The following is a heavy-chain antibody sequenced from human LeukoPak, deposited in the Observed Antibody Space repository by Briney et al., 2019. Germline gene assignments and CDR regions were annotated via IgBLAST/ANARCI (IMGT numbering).Heavy chain of an antibody. CDR2: INQDGSER. V-gene: IGHV3-7*03. D-gene: IGHD3-10*01. CDR1: KFTFSIYW. CDR3: AITMVRGVISLQPRRPYYFNY. Sequence: GGSLRLSCATSKFTFSIYWMTWVRQAPGKGLEWVANINQDGSERYYVDSVKGRFTISRDNAKNSLYLQMNSLRAEDTAVYYCAITMVRGVISLQPRRPYYFNYWGQGALVTVSS. J-gene: IGHJ4*02.